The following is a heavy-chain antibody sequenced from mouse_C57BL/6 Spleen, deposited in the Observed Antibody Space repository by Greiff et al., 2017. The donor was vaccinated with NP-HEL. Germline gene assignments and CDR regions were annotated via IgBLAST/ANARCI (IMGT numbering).Heavy chain of an antibody. Sequence: VQLQQSGPELVKPGASVKISCKASEYTFTDYYMNWVKQSHGKSLEWIGDINPNNGGTSYNQKFKGKATLTVDKSSSTAYMELRSLTSEDSAVYYCARGGDYGSFDYWGQGTTLTVSS. J-gene: IGHJ2*01. CDR3: ARGGDYGSFDY. CDR2: INPNNGGT. V-gene: IGHV1-26*01. D-gene: IGHD1-1*01. CDR1: EYTFTDYY.